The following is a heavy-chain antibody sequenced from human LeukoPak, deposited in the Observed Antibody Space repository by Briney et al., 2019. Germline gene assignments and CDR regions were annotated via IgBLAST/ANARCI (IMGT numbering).Heavy chain of an antibody. Sequence: SEALSLTCAVSGYSISSGYYWGWIRQPPGKGLEWIGSIYHSGSTYYNPSLKSRVTISVDTSNNQFSLKLSSVTAADTAVYYCAANYYDSSGYYYGVDYWGQGTLVTVSS. CDR1: GYSISSGYY. D-gene: IGHD3-22*01. CDR2: IYHSGST. V-gene: IGHV4-38-2*01. J-gene: IGHJ4*02. CDR3: AANYYDSSGYYYGVDY.